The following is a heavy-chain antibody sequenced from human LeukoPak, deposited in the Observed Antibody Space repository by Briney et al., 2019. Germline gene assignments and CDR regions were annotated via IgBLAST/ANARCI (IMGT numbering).Heavy chain of an antibody. V-gene: IGHV4-39*07. Sequence: SETLSLTCTVSGASISRANYYWGCVRQPPGKGLEWSGSIYYSGSAFYNPSLKTRVTISVDTSKNQFSLNLSSVTAADTAVYYCARDLTGGSSWYQYYFDYWGQGTLVTVSS. D-gene: IGHD6-13*01. CDR3: ARDLTGGSSWYQYYFDY. J-gene: IGHJ4*02. CDR1: GASISRANYY. CDR2: IYYSGSA.